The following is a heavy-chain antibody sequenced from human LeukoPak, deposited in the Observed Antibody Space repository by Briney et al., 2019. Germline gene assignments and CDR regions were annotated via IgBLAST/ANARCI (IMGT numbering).Heavy chain of an antibody. CDR1: GFTFSSYG. J-gene: IGHJ4*02. CDR3: AKGYYYYYFDY. Sequence: GGSLRLSCAASGFTFSSYGMSWVRQAPGKGLEWVSAISGSGGSTYYADSVKGRFTISRDKSKNTLYLQMNSLRAEDTAVYYCAKGYYYYYFDYWGQGTLVTVSS. V-gene: IGHV3-23*01. D-gene: IGHD3-22*01. CDR2: ISGSGGST.